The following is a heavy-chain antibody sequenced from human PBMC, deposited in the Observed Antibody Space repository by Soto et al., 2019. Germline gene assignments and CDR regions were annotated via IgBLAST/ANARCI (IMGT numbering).Heavy chain of an antibody. J-gene: IGHJ4*02. V-gene: IGHV1-18*01. CDR1: GYTFTSYG. CDR2: VNTYNGNP. CDR3: ARDSQFSTSWQKFDY. Sequence: QVQLVQSGVEVKQPGASVKVSCQASGYTFTSYGISWLRQAHGQGPEWMGWVNTYNGNPNYAQTLQGRVTMTTDTSTSTAYMELRSLRSDDTAVYYCARDSQFSTSWQKFDYWGQGTLVTVSS. D-gene: IGHD2-2*01.